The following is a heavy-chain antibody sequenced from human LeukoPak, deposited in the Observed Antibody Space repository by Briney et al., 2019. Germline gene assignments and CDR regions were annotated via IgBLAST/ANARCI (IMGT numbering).Heavy chain of an antibody. CDR1: GGSFSGYY. J-gene: IGHJ5*02. CDR2: INHSGST. Sequence: SETLSLTCAVYGGSFSGYYWSWIRQPPGKGLEWIGEINHSGSTNYNPSLKSRVTISVDTSKNQFSLKLSSVTAADTAVYYCARGALVVAATSWFDPWGQGTLVTVSS. D-gene: IGHD2-15*01. CDR3: ARGALVVAATSWFDP. V-gene: IGHV4-34*01.